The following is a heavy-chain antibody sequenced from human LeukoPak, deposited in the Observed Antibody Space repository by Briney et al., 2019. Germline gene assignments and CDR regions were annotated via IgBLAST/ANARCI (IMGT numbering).Heavy chain of an antibody. J-gene: IGHJ5*02. CDR2: INPNSGGT. CDR3: ARDLGGWHGVWFDP. Sequence: GASVKVSCKASGYTFTGYYMHWVRQAPGQGLEWMGWINPNSGGTNYAQKFQGRVTMTRDTSISTAYMELSRLRSDDTAVYYCARDLGGWHGVWFDPWGQGTLVTVSS. CDR1: GYTFTGYY. D-gene: IGHD6-19*01. V-gene: IGHV1-2*02.